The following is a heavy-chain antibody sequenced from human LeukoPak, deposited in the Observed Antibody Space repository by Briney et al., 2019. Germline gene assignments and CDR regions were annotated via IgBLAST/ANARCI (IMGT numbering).Heavy chain of an antibody. V-gene: IGHV4-59*08. J-gene: IGHJ4*02. CDR2: IYYSGST. CDR1: GGSISSYY. D-gene: IGHD5-24*01. CDR3: ARRSRGIGFDY. Sequence: SETLSLTCTVSGGSISSYYWSWIRQPPGKGLERIGYIYYSGSTNYNPSLKSRVTISVDTSKNQFSLKLSSVTAADTAVYYCARRSRGIGFDYWGQGTLVTVSS.